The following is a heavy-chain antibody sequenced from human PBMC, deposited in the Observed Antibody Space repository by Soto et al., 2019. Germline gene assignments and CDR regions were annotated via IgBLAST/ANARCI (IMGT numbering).Heavy chain of an antibody. CDR2: IYYSGST. V-gene: IGHV4-39*01. CDR3: ARHRGRSDTAMVTFFDY. D-gene: IGHD5-18*01. Sequence: PSETLSLTCTVSGGSISSSSYYWGWIRQPPGKGLEWIGSIYYSGSTYYNPSLKSRVTISVDTSKNQFSLKLSSVTAADTAVYYCARHRGRSDTAMVTFFDYWAQGTLVTVS. CDR1: GGSISSSSYY. J-gene: IGHJ4*02.